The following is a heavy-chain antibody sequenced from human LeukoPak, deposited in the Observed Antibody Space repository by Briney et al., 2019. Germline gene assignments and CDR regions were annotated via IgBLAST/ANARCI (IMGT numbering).Heavy chain of an antibody. V-gene: IGHV4-4*02. CDR2: IFHTGST. CDR3: AREVPGSPNNWLDP. D-gene: IGHD3-10*01. Sequence: SGTLSLTCAVSGDSISNSNWWSWVRQPPGKGLEWIGYIFHTGSTNYNPSLKSRVTISVDKSKNQFSLRLISVTAADTAIYYCAREVPGSPNNWLDPWGQGTLVTVSS. CDR1: GDSISNSNW. J-gene: IGHJ5*02.